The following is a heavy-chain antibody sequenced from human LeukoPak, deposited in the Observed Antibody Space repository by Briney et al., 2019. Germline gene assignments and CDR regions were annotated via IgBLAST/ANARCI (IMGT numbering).Heavy chain of an antibody. J-gene: IGHJ6*03. V-gene: IGHV3-30*18. D-gene: IGHD3-10*01. CDR3: AKDHYYGSGTKNYYYYHYMDV. CDR1: GFTFSNYG. CDR2: ISYDGGNK. Sequence: GRSLRFSCAASGFTFSNYGMHGGRQAPGRGLGWVAVISYDGGNKYYADSAKGRFTISRDNYKNTLYLQMNSLRAEDTAVYYCAKDHYYGSGTKNYYYYHYMDVWGKGTTVTIS.